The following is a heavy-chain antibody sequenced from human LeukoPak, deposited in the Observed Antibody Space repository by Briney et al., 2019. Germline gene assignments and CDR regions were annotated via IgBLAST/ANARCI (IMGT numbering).Heavy chain of an antibody. CDR1: GGSVSSSLNK. J-gene: IGHJ5*02. D-gene: IGHD2-15*01. Sequence: SETLSLTCSVSGGSVSSSLNKWSWIRQPPGEGLEWIGEISYSGSASYNPSHRSRVTISIDTSTNQFSLTLDSVTAADTAVYYCATEAECSGGSCYSYGWFDPWGQGTQVIVSS. V-gene: IGHV4-61*01. CDR3: ATEAECSGGSCYSYGWFDP. CDR2: ISYSGSA.